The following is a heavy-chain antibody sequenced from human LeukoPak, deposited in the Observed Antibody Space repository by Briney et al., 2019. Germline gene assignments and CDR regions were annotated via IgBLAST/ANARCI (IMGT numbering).Heavy chain of an antibody. CDR3: ARESASVVTQVPAFDI. J-gene: IGHJ3*02. CDR2: ISSSSSTI. V-gene: IGHV3-48*02. Sequence: ETLSLTCTVSGGSISSYYWSWVRQAPGKGMEWVSYISSSSSTIYYADSVKGRFTISRDNAKNSLYLQMNSLRDEDTAVYYCARESASVVTQVPAFDIWGQGTMVTVSS. CDR1: GGSISSYY. D-gene: IGHD4-23*01.